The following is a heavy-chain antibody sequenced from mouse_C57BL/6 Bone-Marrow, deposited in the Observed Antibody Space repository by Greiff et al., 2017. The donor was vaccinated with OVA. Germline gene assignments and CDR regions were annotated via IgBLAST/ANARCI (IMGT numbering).Heavy chain of an antibody. CDR2: SRNKANDYTT. J-gene: IGHJ4*01. CDR3: AAYYDYEGGYYAMDY. V-gene: IGHV7-1*01. D-gene: IGHD2-4*01. CDR1: GFTFSDFY. Sequence: EVQLVESGGGLVQSGRSLRLSCATSGFTFSDFYMEWVRQAPGKGLEWIAASRNKANDYTTEYSASVKGRFIVSRDTSQSILYLQMNALRAEDTAIYYCAAYYDYEGGYYAMDYWGQGTSVTVSS.